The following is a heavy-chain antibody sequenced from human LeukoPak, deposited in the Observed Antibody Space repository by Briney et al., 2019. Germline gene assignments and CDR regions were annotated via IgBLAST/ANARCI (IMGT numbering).Heavy chain of an antibody. CDR1: GGSISSNSYY. V-gene: IGHV4-39*07. J-gene: IGHJ5*02. Sequence: PSETLSLTCTVSGGSISSNSYYWGWIRQPPGKGLEWIGSIYYSGDTYYNPSLRSRVTISLDTSKNQFSLKLSSVTAADTAVYYCARGLGAARRSNRSGRGFDPWGQGTLVTVSS. D-gene: IGHD6-6*01. CDR3: ARGLGAARRSNRSGRGFDP. CDR2: IYYSGDT.